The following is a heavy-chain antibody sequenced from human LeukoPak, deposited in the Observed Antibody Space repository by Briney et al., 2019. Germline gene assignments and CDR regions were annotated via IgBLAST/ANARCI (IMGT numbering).Heavy chain of an antibody. J-gene: IGHJ4*02. Sequence: TSQTLSLTCAVSGGSISSGGYSWSWIRQPPGKGLEWIGYIYHSGSTYYNPSLKSRVTISVDRSKNQFSLKLSSVTAADTAVSYCARGRTYDFWSGYLFDYWGQGTLVTVSS. CDR2: IYHSGST. CDR3: ARGRTYDFWSGYLFDY. V-gene: IGHV4-30-2*01. CDR1: GGSISSGGYS. D-gene: IGHD3-3*01.